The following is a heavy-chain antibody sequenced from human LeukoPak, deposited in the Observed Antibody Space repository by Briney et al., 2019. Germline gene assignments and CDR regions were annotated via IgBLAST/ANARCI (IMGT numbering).Heavy chain of an antibody. V-gene: IGHV3-53*01. J-gene: IGHJ4*02. CDR1: GFSVRTKF. CDR2: IYTGGGT. D-gene: IGHD3-22*01. Sequence: PGGSLRLSCAVSGFSVRTKFMSWVRQAPGKGLEWVSVIYTGGGTDHADSVKGRFTISRDNSKNTLSLQMNSLRADDTAIYYCTRSGYRHPYHFESWGQGTLVIVSS. CDR3: TRSGYRHPYHFES.